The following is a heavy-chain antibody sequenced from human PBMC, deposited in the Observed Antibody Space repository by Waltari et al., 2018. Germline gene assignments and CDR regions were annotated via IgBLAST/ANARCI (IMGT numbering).Heavy chain of an antibody. D-gene: IGHD2-15*01. CDR1: W. CDR2: IQSRVKT. Sequence: WWSWVRETPEEGLEWIGQIQSRVKTNYNPSLESRVTISIDTSNNQFSLKVAATTAADTAVYYCARDRGRGLYFDSWGQGILVTVAP. CDR3: ARDRGRGLYFDS. V-gene: IGHV4-4*02. J-gene: IGHJ4*02.